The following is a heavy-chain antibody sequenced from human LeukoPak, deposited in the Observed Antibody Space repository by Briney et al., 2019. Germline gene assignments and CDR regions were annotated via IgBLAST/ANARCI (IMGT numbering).Heavy chain of an antibody. CDR3: AKNPRDSGWYSSYYYYYMDV. V-gene: IGHV3-23*01. CDR1: GFTFSSYA. CDR2: ISGSGGST. J-gene: IGHJ6*03. Sequence: GGSLRLSCAASGFTFSSYAMSWVRQAPGKGLEWVSAISGSGGSTYYADSVKGRFTISRDNSKNTLYLQMNSLRAEDTAVYYCAKNPRDSGWYSSYYYYYMDVWGKGTTVTISS. D-gene: IGHD6-19*01.